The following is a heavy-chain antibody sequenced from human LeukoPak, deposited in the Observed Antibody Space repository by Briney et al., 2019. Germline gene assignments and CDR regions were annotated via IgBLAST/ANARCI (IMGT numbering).Heavy chain of an antibody. CDR2: IYYSGST. J-gene: IGHJ6*03. CDR3: ARDQYCSSTSCYYYYMDV. CDR1: GGSISSYY. V-gene: IGHV4-59*01. D-gene: IGHD2-2*01. Sequence: SETLSLTCTVSGGSISSYYWSWIRQPPGKGLEWIGYIYYSGSTNYNPSLKSRVTISVDTSKNQFSLKLSSVTAADPAVYYCARDQYCSSTSCYYYYMDVWGKGTTVTVSS.